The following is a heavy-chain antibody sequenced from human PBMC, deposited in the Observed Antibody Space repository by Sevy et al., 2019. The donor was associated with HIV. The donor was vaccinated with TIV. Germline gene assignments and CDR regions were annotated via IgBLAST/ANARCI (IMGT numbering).Heavy chain of an antibody. V-gene: IGHV5-51*01. CDR3: TRQPPYYASSDRDWYFDV. CDR2: IFPGDSET. Sequence: GESLKISCKGSGDTFSNYWIGWVRQMPGKGLETMGIIFPGDSETRYSPSFQGHITISADKSITTAYLQWSDLKASDTDIYYCTRQPPYYASSDRDWYFDVWGRGTLVTVSS. D-gene: IGHD3-16*01. CDR1: GDTFSNYW. J-gene: IGHJ2*01.